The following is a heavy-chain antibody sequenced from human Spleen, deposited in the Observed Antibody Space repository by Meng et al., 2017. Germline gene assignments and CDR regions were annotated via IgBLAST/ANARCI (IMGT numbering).Heavy chain of an antibody. CDR2: ISSNGGST. CDR3: ARDYDILTGWRGYYGMDV. J-gene: IGHJ6*02. CDR1: GFTFSSYA. Sequence: GESLKISCAASGFTFSSYAMHWVRQAPGKGLEYVSAISSNGGSTYYADSVKGRFTISRDNSKNTLYLQMGSLRAEDMAVYYCARDYDILTGWRGYYGMDVWGQGTTVTVSS. D-gene: IGHD3-9*01. V-gene: IGHV3-64*02.